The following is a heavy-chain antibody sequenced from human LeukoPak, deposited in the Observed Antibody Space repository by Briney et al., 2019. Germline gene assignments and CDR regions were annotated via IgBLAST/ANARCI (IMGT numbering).Heavy chain of an antibody. D-gene: IGHD2/OR15-2a*01. CDR1: GYSISSGYY. V-gene: IGHV4-38-2*02. Sequence: SETLSLTCSVSGYSISSGYYWGWIRQPPGKGLEWIGSIYYSGSTYYNPSLKSRVTISVDTSKNQFSLKLSSVTAADTAVYYCAREETFPKAAGDYWGQGTLVTVSS. CDR2: IYYSGST. J-gene: IGHJ4*02. CDR3: AREETFPKAAGDY.